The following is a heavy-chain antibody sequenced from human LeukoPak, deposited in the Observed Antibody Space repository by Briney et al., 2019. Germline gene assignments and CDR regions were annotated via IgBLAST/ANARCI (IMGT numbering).Heavy chain of an antibody. D-gene: IGHD2/OR15-2a*01. J-gene: IGHJ6*03. Sequence: SGTLSLTCSVSGGSFDSKYWSWIRQPPGKGLEWIGYIYTSGSTNFNPSLRSRVAMSIDTSKNQFSLKVYSVTAADTAVYYCANYLRNVHYYVDVWGKGTTVIV. CDR1: GGSFDSKY. V-gene: IGHV4-4*09. CDR3: ANYLRNVHYYVDV. CDR2: IYTSGST.